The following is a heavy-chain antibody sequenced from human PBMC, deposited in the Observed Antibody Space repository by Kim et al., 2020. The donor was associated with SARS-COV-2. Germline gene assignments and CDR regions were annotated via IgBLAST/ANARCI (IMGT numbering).Heavy chain of an antibody. D-gene: IGHD6-13*01. V-gene: IGHV3-23*01. J-gene: IGHJ4*02. Sequence: DSVKGRFTISRDNSKNTLYLQMNSLRAEDTAVYYCAKDRYIAAAAAPFDYWGQGTLVTVSS. CDR3: AKDRYIAAAAAPFDY.